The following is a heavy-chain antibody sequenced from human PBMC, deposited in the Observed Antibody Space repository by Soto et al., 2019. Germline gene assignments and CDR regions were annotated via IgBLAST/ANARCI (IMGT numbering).Heavy chain of an antibody. V-gene: IGHV4-61*01. Sequence: SETLSLTCTVSGGTVSSGSYYWSWIRQPPGKGLEWIGYIYYSGSTNYNPSLKSRVTISVDTSKNQFSLKLSSVTAADTAVYYCARHLVVVTSQGDAFDIWGQGTMVTVSS. D-gene: IGHD2-21*02. J-gene: IGHJ3*02. CDR3: ARHLVVVTSQGDAFDI. CDR2: IYYSGST. CDR1: GGTVSSGSYY.